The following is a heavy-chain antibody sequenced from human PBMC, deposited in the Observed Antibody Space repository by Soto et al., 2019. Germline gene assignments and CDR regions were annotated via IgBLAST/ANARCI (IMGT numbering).Heavy chain of an antibody. CDR3: ARSIVAADAFDI. D-gene: IGHD5-12*01. V-gene: IGHV1-69*08. CDR2: IIPILGTI. J-gene: IGHJ3*02. Sequence: QVQLVQSGAEVKKPGSSVKVSCKTSGGTFSTYTITWVRQAPGQGLEWMGRIIPILGTINYAQKFQGRVTITADKSTTTAYMELSSLRSEDSALYYCARSIVAADAFDIWGHGTMVTVSS. CDR1: GGTFSTYT.